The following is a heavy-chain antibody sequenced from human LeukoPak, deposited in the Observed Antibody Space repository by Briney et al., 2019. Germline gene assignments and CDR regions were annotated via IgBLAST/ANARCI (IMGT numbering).Heavy chain of an antibody. J-gene: IGHJ3*02. Sequence: GGSLRLSCAASGFTFSSYEMNWVRQAPGKGLEWVSYISSSGSTIYYADSVKGRFTISRDNAKNSLYLQMSSLRAEDTAVYYCARDTNYDILAGYAFDIWGQGTMVTVSS. D-gene: IGHD3-9*01. V-gene: IGHV3-48*03. CDR1: GFTFSSYE. CDR2: ISSSGSTI. CDR3: ARDTNYDILAGYAFDI.